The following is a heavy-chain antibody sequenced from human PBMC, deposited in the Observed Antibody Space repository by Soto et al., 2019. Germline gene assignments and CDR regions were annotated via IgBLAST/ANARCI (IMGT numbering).Heavy chain of an antibody. CDR1: GFTFSGYY. D-gene: IGHD1-26*01. J-gene: IGHJ5*02. Sequence: GGSLRLSCAASGFTFSGYYMSWIRQAPGKGLEWVSYISSSSYTNYADSVKGRFTISRDNAKNSLYLQMNSLRAEDTAVYYCARDAGARGRYRQESNWFDPWGQGTLVTVSS. V-gene: IGHV3-11*06. CDR3: ARDAGARGRYRQESNWFDP. CDR2: ISSSSYT.